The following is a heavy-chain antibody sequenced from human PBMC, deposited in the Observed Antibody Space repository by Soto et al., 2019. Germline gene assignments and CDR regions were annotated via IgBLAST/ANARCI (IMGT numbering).Heavy chain of an antibody. CDR2: IYYSGST. V-gene: IGHV4-39*01. Sequence: SETLSLTCTVSGGSISSSSYYWGWIRQPPGKGLEWIGSIYYSGSTYYNPSLKSRVTISVDTSKNQFSLKLSSVTAADTAVYYCARARSGDRRFDSWGQGALVTVSS. D-gene: IGHD2-21*02. J-gene: IGHJ4*02. CDR1: GGSISSSSYY. CDR3: ARARSGDRRFDS.